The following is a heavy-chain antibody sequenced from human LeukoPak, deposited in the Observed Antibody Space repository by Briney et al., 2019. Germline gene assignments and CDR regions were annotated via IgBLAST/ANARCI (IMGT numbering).Heavy chain of an antibody. V-gene: IGHV4-59*08. CDR1: GGSISSYY. Sequence: SETLSLTCTVSGGSISSYYWSWIRQPPGKGLEWIGYIYYSGSTNYNPSLKSRVTISVDTYKNQFSLKLSSVTAADTAVYYCARSGYYYYGMDVWGQGTTVTVSS. J-gene: IGHJ6*02. CDR3: ARSGYYYYGMDV. CDR2: IYYSGST. D-gene: IGHD1-26*01.